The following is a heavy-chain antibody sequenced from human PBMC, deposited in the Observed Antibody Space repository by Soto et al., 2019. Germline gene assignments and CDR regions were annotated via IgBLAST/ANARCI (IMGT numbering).Heavy chain of an antibody. D-gene: IGHD6-13*01. J-gene: IGHJ5*02. CDR3: APSIAAGPLDT. Sequence: QITLNESGPTLVQPTQTLTLTCTFSVFSLSTSGVGVPWIRQPPGKALDWLALVYWDDDKRYNLYLKSRLTITQDTSRNQVVLTMTNMDPVDTATYYCAPSIAAGPLDTWGQGTLVTVSS. V-gene: IGHV2-5*02. CDR1: VFSLSTSGVG. CDR2: VYWDDDK.